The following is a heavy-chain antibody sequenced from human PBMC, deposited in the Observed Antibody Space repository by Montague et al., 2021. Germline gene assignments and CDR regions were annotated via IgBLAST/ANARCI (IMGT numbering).Heavy chain of an antibody. D-gene: IGHD3-10*01. V-gene: IGHV4-34*01. CDR2: IDHKETV. Sequence: SETLSLTCAVYGGSFTGYYWSWIRQSPGKGLEWIGEIDHKETVTLNPSLKSRVIISLDTSKNHFSLNMTSVTAADTATYYCARGPRGYGSGSRFEPWGQGTLNVVSS. J-gene: IGHJ5*02. CDR1: GGSFTGYY. CDR3: ARGPRGYGSGSRFEP.